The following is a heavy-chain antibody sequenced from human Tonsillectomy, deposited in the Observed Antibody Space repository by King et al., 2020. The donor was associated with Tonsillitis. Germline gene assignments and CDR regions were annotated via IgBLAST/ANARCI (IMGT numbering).Heavy chain of an antibody. D-gene: IGHD3-10*01. CDR3: ARGPPGPPKDLNWFDP. CDR2: IY. Sequence: LQLQESGSGLVKPSQTLSLTCAVSGGSISSGGYSWSWIRQPPGKGLEWIGYIYKSRVTISVDRSKNQFSLKLNSVTAADTAGYYCARGPPGPPKDLNWFDPWGQGTLVTVSS. J-gene: IGHJ5*02. CDR1: GGSISSGGYS. V-gene: IGHV4-30-2*01.